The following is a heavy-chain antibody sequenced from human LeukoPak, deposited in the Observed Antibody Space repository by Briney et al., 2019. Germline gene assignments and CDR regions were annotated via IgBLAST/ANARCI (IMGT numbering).Heavy chain of an antibody. Sequence: GASVKVSCKASGYTFTSYGISWVRQAPGQGLEWMGWISAYNGNTNYAQKLQGRVTMTTDTSMSTAYMELRSLRSDDTAVYYCARLPNYDFWSGYYRGYYYYYGMDVWGQGTTVTVSS. CDR3: ARLPNYDFWSGYYRGYYYYYGMDV. J-gene: IGHJ6*02. V-gene: IGHV1-18*01. D-gene: IGHD3-3*01. CDR1: GYTFTSYG. CDR2: ISAYNGNT.